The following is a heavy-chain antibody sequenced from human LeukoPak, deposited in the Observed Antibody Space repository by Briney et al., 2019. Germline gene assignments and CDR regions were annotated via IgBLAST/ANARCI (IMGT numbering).Heavy chain of an antibody. Sequence: PGGSLRLSCAASGFTFSSYSMNWVRQARGKGLEWVAVIWLDGSNKYYVDSVKGRFTISRDNSNNTLSLQMNSLRAKDTAVYYCARYRAAPNYFDFWGQGTLLTDSS. CDR1: GFTFSSYS. D-gene: IGHD6-13*01. CDR3: ARYRAAPNYFDF. V-gene: IGHV3-33*08. CDR2: IWLDGSNK. J-gene: IGHJ4*02.